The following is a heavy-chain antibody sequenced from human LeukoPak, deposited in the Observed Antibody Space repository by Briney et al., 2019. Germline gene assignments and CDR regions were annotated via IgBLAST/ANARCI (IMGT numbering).Heavy chain of an antibody. CDR2: ISYDGSNK. Sequence: PGGSLRLSCAASGFTFSSCGMHWVRQAPGKGLEWVAVISYDGSNKYYADSVKGRFTISRDNSKNTLYLQMNSLRAEDTAVYYCAQGSARRGSSGYDILDYWGQGTLVTVSS. CDR1: GFTFSSCG. J-gene: IGHJ4*02. D-gene: IGHD5-12*01. V-gene: IGHV3-30*18. CDR3: AQGSARRGSSGYDILDY.